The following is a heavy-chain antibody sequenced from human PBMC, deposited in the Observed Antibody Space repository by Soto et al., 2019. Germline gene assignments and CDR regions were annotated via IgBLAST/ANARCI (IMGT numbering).Heavy chain of an antibody. V-gene: IGHV4-59*01. Sequence: PSETLSLTCSVSGDSISSYYWSWIRQPPGKGLEWIGYIYYSGSTNYNPSLKSRVTISVDTSKNQFSLKLSSVTAADTAVYYCARVSRDGYNPRPDYFDYWGQGTLVTVSS. CDR3: ARVSRDGYNPRPDYFDY. CDR2: IYYSGST. J-gene: IGHJ4*02. D-gene: IGHD5-12*01. CDR1: GDSISSYY.